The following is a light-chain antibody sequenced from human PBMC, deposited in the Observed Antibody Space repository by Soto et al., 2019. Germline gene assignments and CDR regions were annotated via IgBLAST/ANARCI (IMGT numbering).Light chain of an antibody. CDR3: AAWDDSLNGVL. CDR1: NSNIGSNP. CDR2: NNN. V-gene: IGLV1-44*01. Sequence: QSVLTQPPSASGTPGQRVTISCSGSNSNIGSNPVHWYQPLPGTAPKLLIHNNNQRPSGVPDRFSGSKSGTSASLAISGLQSEDEAAYYCAAWDDSLNGVLFGGGTKLTVL. J-gene: IGLJ2*01.